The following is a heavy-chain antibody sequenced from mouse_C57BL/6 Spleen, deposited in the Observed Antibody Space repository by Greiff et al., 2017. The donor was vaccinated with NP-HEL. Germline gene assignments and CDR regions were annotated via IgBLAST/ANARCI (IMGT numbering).Heavy chain of an antibody. CDR2: IDPSDSYT. D-gene: IGHD2-3*01. J-gene: IGHJ2*01. CDR3: ARWDDGYFDY. Sequence: QVQLKQSGAELVMPGASVKLSCKASGYTFTSYWMHWVKQRPGQGLEWIGEIDPSDSYTNYNQKFKGKSTLTVDKSSSTAYMQLSSLTSEDSAVYYCARWDDGYFDYWGQGTTLTVSS. CDR1: GYTFTSYW. V-gene: IGHV1-69*01.